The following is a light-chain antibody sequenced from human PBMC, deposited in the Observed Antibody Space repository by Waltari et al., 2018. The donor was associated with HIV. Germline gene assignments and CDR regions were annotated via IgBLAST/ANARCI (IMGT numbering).Light chain of an antibody. J-gene: IGKJ1*01. V-gene: IGKV1-5*03. Sequence: DIQMTQSPSTLPASVGDTVTITCRASQNIRTSLAWYQQKHGRAPTLLIYKASALESEVPPRFSGTGSGTEFKLTISGLTSGDFATYYCQQYEGDTRTFGQGTAVE. CDR1: QNIRTS. CDR3: QQYEGDTRT. CDR2: KAS.